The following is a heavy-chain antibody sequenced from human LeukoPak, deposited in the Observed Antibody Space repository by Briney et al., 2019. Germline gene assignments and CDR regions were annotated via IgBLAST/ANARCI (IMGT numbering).Heavy chain of an antibody. D-gene: IGHD3-22*01. CDR2: ISGSGGST. J-gene: IGHJ4*02. CDR1: GFTFSSYA. Sequence: RGSTALSCAASGFTFSSYAMSWVRQAPGKGLEWVSAISGSGGSTYYADSVKGRFTISRDNSKNTLYLQMNSLRAEDTAVYYCAKVKYYYDSSGYYYDYWGEGTLGSVSS. V-gene: IGHV3-23*01. CDR3: AKVKYYYDSSGYYYDY.